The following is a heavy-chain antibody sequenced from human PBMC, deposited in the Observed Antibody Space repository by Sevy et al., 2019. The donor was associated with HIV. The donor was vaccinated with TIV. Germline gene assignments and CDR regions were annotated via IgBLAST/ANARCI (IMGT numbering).Heavy chain of an antibody. V-gene: IGHV3-30*04. CDR1: GFSFSSYA. J-gene: IGHJ4*02. D-gene: IGHD3-22*01. CDR2: ISYDGSNK. Sequence: GGSLRLSCAASGFSFSSYAMHWVRQAPGKGLEWVAVISYDGSNKYYADSVKGRFTISRDNSKNTLYLQMNSLRAEDTAVYFCARQGWSDSSGFFDYWGQGTLVTVSS. CDR3: ARQGWSDSSGFFDY.